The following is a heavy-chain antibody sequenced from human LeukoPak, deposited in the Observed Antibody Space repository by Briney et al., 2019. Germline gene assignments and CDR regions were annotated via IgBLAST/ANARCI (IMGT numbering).Heavy chain of an antibody. D-gene: IGHD4-23*01. Sequence: GGSLRLSCAASGFTVSSNYMSWVRQAPGKGPVWVSRIASDGSSTTYADSVKGRFSISRDNAKNTLYLQMNSLRVEDTAVYYCARGRPHGNDYWGQGTLVTVSS. V-gene: IGHV3-74*01. CDR3: ARGRPHGNDY. J-gene: IGHJ4*02. CDR2: IASDGSST. CDR1: GFTVSSNY.